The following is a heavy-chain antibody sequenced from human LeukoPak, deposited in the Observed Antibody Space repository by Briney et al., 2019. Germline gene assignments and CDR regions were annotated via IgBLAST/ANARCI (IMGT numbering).Heavy chain of an antibody. V-gene: IGHV3-48*01. Sequence: GGSLRLSCAASGFTFSSYSMNWVRQAPGKGLEWVSYISSSSSTIYNADSVKGRFTISRDNAKNSLYLQMNSLRAEDTAVYYCARDLPGYSSGWYVYWGQGTLVTVSS. CDR3: ARDLPGYSSGWYVY. CDR1: GFTFSSYS. D-gene: IGHD6-19*01. J-gene: IGHJ4*02. CDR2: ISSSSSTI.